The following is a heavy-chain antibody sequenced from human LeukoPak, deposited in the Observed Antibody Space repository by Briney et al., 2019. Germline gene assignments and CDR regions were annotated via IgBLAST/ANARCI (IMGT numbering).Heavy chain of an antibody. CDR3: ARDRGIAVAGTIDY. V-gene: IGHV4-39*07. CDR1: GGSITRSDYY. CDR2: INYGGNT. Sequence: SETLSLTCTVSGGSITRSDYYWGWIRQPPGKGLEWSGSINYGGNTYYNPSLKSRVTLSVDTSKNQFSLKLSSVTAADTAVYYCARDRGIAVAGTIDYWGQGTLVTVSS. D-gene: IGHD6-19*01. J-gene: IGHJ4*02.